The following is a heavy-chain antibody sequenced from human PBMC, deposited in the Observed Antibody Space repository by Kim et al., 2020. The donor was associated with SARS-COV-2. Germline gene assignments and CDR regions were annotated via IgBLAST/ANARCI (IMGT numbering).Heavy chain of an antibody. V-gene: IGHV3-13*01. CDR3: ASGYGSGSYFRY. Sequence: YYPGSVEGRFTISRENAKNSLYLQMNSLRAGDTAVYYCASGYGSGSYFRYWGQGTLVTVSS. J-gene: IGHJ4*02. D-gene: IGHD3-10*01.